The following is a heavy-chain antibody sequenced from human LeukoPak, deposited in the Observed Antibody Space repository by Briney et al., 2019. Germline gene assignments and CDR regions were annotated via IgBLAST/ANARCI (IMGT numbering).Heavy chain of an antibody. CDR3: AREEQGVLRHDY. V-gene: IGHV4-39*07. CDR1: GGSISSSSYY. J-gene: IGHJ4*02. Sequence: SETLSLTCTVSGGSISSSSYYWGWIRQPPGKGLEWIGSIYYSGSTYYNPSLKGRVTISVDTSKNQFSLKLSSVTAADTAVYYCAREEQGVLRHDYWGQGTLVTVSS. CDR2: IYYSGST. D-gene: IGHD1/OR15-1a*01.